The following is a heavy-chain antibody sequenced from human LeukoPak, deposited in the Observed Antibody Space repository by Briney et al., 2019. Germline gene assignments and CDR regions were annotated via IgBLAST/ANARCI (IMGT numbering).Heavy chain of an antibody. V-gene: IGHV3-33*01. D-gene: IGHD3-16*01. CDR3: ATELRLGELPSQD. CDR2: IWYDESNK. CDR1: GFTFTSYS. J-gene: IGHJ4*02. Sequence: GRSLRLSCAASGFTFTSYSMHWVRQAPGKGLEWVAIIWYDESNKYYSDSVKGRFTISRDISKNRLYLQMNSLRAEDTAVYYCATELRLGELPSQDWGQGTLVTVSS.